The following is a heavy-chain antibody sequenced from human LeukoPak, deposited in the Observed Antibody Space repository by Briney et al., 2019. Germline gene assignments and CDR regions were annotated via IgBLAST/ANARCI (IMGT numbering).Heavy chain of an antibody. V-gene: IGHV3-23*01. Sequence: GGSLRLSCAASGFTFSSYAMSWVRQAPGKGLEWVSAISGSGGSTYYADSVKGRFTISRDNSKNTLYLQMNSLRAEDTAVYYCARMPFYGSGSRYYFDYWGQGTLVTVSS. CDR1: GFTFSSYA. CDR3: ARMPFYGSGSRYYFDY. D-gene: IGHD3-10*01. J-gene: IGHJ4*02. CDR2: ISGSGGST.